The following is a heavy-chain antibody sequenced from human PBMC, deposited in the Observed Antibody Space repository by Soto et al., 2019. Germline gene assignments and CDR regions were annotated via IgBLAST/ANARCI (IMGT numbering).Heavy chain of an antibody. Sequence: PGGSLRLSCAASGFTFGSHWMHWVRQAPGKGLVYVSRISSGGTTTNYAESVKGRFTISRGNARNTLYLQMNSLRVEDTAVYYCARFGTSYDTSGFLYWGQGTPVTVSS. CDR2: ISSGGTTT. D-gene: IGHD3-22*01. CDR3: ARFGTSYDTSGFLY. V-gene: IGHV3-74*01. J-gene: IGHJ4*02. CDR1: GFTFGSHW.